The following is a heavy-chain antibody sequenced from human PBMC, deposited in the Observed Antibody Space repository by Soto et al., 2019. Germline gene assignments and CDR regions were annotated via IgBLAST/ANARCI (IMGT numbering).Heavy chain of an antibody. CDR1: GFTFSDYA. CDR2: VSHDGRNT. Sequence: VQLVASGGGVVQPGRSLRLSCAASGFTFSDYAMHWVRQAPGKGLEWVAVVSHDGRNTHYADSVKGRFTISRDSSKDTVPLDVTTLRGEDTAVYYSAKGGRQWLVTSDFNYWGQGALVTVSS. J-gene: IGHJ4*02. V-gene: IGHV3-30*18. D-gene: IGHD6-19*01. CDR3: AKGGRQWLVTSDFNY.